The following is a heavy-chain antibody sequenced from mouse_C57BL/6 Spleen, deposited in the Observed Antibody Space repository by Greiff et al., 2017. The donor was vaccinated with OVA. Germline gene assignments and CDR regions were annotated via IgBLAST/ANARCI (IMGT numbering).Heavy chain of an antibody. J-gene: IGHJ4*01. Sequence: VQLQQSGPGLVQPSQRLSITCTVSGFSLTSYGVHWVRQSPGKGLEWLGVIWRGGSTDYNAAFMSRLSITKDNSKSQVFFKMNSLQADDTAIYYCAKNTPFSSYYGSSSYAMDYWGQGTSVTVSS. CDR3: AKNTPFSSYYGSSSYAMDY. CDR1: GFSLTSYG. CDR2: IWRGGST. D-gene: IGHD1-1*01. V-gene: IGHV2-5*01.